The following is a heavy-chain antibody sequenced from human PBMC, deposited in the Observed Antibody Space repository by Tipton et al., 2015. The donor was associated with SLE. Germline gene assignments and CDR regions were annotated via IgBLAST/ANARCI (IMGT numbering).Heavy chain of an antibody. D-gene: IGHD3-10*01. V-gene: IGHV3-33*01. CDR1: GFTFSIYG. CDR3: ARDGNYYDSGSPHY. CDR2: IWYDGNNK. Sequence: QLVQSGGGVVQPGRSLRLSCAASGFTFSIYGMHWVRQAPGRGLEWVAAIWYDGNNKYYADSVRGRFTISRDNSKNTLYLQMNTLRAEDTAVYYCARDGNYYDSGSPHYWGQGTLVTVPS. J-gene: IGHJ4*02.